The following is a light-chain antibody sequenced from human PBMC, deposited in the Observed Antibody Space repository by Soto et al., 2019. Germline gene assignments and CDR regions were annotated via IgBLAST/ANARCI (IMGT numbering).Light chain of an antibody. CDR3: QQYYSTPLT. J-gene: IGKJ4*01. Sequence: DIVMTQSPDSLAVSLGARATINCKSSQSVLYSSNNKNYLAWYQQKPGQPPKLLIYWASTRESGVPDRCSGSGSGTDFTLTISSLQAEDVAVYYCQQYYSTPLTFGGGTKVEIK. CDR2: WAS. V-gene: IGKV4-1*01. CDR1: QSVLYSSNNKNY.